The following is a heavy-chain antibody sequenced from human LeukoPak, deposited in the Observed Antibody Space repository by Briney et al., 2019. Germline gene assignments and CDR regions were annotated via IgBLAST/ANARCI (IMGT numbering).Heavy chain of an antibody. V-gene: IGHV5-51*01. D-gene: IGHD5-24*01. CDR3: ARLGGRWLQLDRDFDY. CDR1: GYSFTSYW. J-gene: IGHJ4*02. CDR2: IYPGDSDT. Sequence: GESLMISCTGSGYSFTSYWIGWVRQMPGKGLEWMGIIYPGDSDTRYSPSFQGQVTISADKSISTAYLQWSSLKASDTAMYYCARLGGRWLQLDRDFDYWGQGTLVTVSS.